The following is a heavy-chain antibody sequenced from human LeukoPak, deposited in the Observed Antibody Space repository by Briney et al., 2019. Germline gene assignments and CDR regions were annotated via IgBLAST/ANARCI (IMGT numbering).Heavy chain of an antibody. V-gene: IGHV4-34*01. CDR3: ARGVRGGDCSNSGDYYMDV. D-gene: IGHD4-11*01. J-gene: IGHJ6*03. CDR1: GGSFSGYY. CDR2: INHSGST. Sequence: SETLSLTCAVYGGSFSGYYWSWIRQPPGKGLEWIGEINHSGSTNYNPSLKSRITISVDTSKNQFSLKLRSVTAADTAVYYCARGVRGGDCSNSGDYYMDVWGKGTTVTVSS.